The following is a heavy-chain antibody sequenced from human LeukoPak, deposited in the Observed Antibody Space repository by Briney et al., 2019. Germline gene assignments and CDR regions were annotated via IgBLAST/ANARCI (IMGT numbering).Heavy chain of an antibody. CDR1: GGSISSYY. V-gene: IGHV4-59*01. CDR3: ANRDYSDAFNI. J-gene: IGHJ3*02. CDR2: IYYSGST. D-gene: IGHD1-14*01. Sequence: SETLSLTCTVSGGSISSYYWSWIRQPPGKGLEWIGYIYYSGSTNYNPSLKSRVTISVDTSKNQFSLKLSSVTAADTAVYYCANRDYSDAFNIWGQGTIVTVSS.